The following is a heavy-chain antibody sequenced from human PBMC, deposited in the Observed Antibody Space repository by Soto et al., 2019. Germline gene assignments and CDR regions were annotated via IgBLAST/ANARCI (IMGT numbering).Heavy chain of an antibody. V-gene: IGHV3-23*01. D-gene: IGHD6-13*01. CDR2: IDGGGCRT. CDR1: GFTFASCS. J-gene: IGHJ4*02. Sequence: HPXGCRRRSWSACGFTFASCSMAWVRQAPGKGGDWVSGIDGGGCRTYYADSVKGLFTSSRDNSRNALFLQMDNLRREDTAIYYCAKDSEMPGLSAAGASLDPWGQGTLVT. CDR3: AKDSEMPGLSAAGASLDP.